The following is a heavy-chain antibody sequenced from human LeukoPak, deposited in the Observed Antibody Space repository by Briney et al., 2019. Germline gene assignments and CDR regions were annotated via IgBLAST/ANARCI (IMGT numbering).Heavy chain of an antibody. Sequence: GASVKVSCKASGYTFTGYYMHWARQAPGQGLEWMGRINPNSGGTNYAQKFQGRVTMTRDTSISTAYMELSRLRSDDTAVYYCARVAAREGHFDYWGQGTLVTVSS. V-gene: IGHV1-2*06. D-gene: IGHD6-25*01. J-gene: IGHJ4*02. CDR1: GYTFTGYY. CDR2: INPNSGGT. CDR3: ARVAAREGHFDY.